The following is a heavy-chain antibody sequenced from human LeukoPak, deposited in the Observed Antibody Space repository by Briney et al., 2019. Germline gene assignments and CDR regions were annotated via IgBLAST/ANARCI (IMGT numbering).Heavy chain of an antibody. D-gene: IGHD3-10*01. V-gene: IGHV3-53*01. J-gene: IGHJ6*03. CDR1: GFTVGTNY. CDR2: IYSGSST. Sequence: GGSLRLSCAASGFTVGTNYMSWVRQAPGKGLEWVSLIYSGSSTYCANSVKGRFTISRDNSKNTVYLQMNSLRAEDTAVYYCARVPYGNYHYYYMDVWGKGTTVTVSS. CDR3: ARVPYGNYHYYYMDV.